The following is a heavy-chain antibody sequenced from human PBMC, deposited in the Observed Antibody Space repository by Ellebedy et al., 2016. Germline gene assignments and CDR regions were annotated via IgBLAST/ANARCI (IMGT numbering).Heavy chain of an antibody. CDR3: AKTAGWGYGEN. D-gene: IGHD3-10*01. CDR2: VNTFSGNT. Sequence: ASVKVSXXASGYTFTTFSITWVRQVPGQGPEWMGFVNTFSGNTTFAQKFQGRVSMTTDSSTHTACMDLRSLGSDDTAMYYCAKTAGWGYGENWGQGTLVTVSS. CDR1: GYTFTTFS. J-gene: IGHJ4*02. V-gene: IGHV1-18*04.